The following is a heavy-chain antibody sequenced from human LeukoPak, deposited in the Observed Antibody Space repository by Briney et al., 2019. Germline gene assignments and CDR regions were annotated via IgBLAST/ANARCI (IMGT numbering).Heavy chain of an antibody. D-gene: IGHD6-19*01. CDR2: ISGSGGSI. Sequence: PGGSLRLSCAASGFTFSSYAMSWVRQAPGKGLEWVSAISGSGGSIYYADSVKGRFTISRDNSKNTLYLQMNSLRAEDTAVYYCAVGYSSGWRFDYWGQGTLVTVSS. V-gene: IGHV3-23*01. J-gene: IGHJ4*02. CDR3: AVGYSSGWRFDY. CDR1: GFTFSSYA.